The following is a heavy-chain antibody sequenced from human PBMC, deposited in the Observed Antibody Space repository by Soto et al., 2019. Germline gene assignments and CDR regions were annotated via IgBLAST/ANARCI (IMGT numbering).Heavy chain of an antibody. J-gene: IGHJ6*02. Sequence: GASVKVSCKASGYTFTSYGISWVRQAPGKGLEWMGWISAYNGNTNYAQKLQGRVTMTTDTSTSTAYMELRSLRSDDTAVYYCARDRIVGATARGYYYYGMDVWGQGTTVTVSS. V-gene: IGHV1-18*01. CDR3: ARDRIVGATARGYYYYGMDV. D-gene: IGHD1-26*01. CDR1: GYTFTSYG. CDR2: ISAYNGNT.